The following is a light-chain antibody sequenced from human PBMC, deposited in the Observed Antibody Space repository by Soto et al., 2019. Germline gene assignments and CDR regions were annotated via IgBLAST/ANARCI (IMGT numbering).Light chain of an antibody. Sequence: EIVLKQSPGTLSLSPRERATLSCRASQSVSSSYLAWYQQKPGQAPRLLIYGASSRATGIPDRFSGGGSGTDFTLTISRLEPEDFAVYYCQQFSSYPLTFGGGTRLE. CDR1: QSVSSSY. V-gene: IGKV3-20*01. J-gene: IGKJ5*01. CDR2: GAS. CDR3: QQFSSYPLT.